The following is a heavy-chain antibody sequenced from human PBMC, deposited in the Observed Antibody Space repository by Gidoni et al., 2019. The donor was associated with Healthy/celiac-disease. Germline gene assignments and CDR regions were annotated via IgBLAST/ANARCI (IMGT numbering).Heavy chain of an antibody. J-gene: IGHJ6*02. V-gene: IGHV1-69*01. CDR3: ARAPWGCSSTSCPIDNYYYYGMDV. CDR1: GGTFSSYA. Sequence: QVQLVQSGAEVKKPGSSVKVSCKASGGTFSSYAISWVRQAPGQGLEWMGGIIPIFGTANYAQKFQGRVTITADESTSTAYMELSSLRSEDTAVYYCARAPWGCSSTSCPIDNYYYYGMDVWGQGTTVTVSS. D-gene: IGHD2-2*01. CDR2: IIPIFGTA.